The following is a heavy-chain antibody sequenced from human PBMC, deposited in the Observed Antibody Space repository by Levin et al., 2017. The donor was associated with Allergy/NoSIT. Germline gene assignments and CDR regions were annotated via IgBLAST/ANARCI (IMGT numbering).Heavy chain of an antibody. CDR2: ISYDGSNK. CDR1: GFTFSSYA. Sequence: RSGGSLRLSCAASGFTFSSYAMHWVRQAPGKGLEWVAVISYDGSNKYYADSVKGRFTISRDNSKNTLYLQMNSLRAEDTAVYYCARSIAAAGRSWFDPWGQGTLVTVSS. J-gene: IGHJ5*02. D-gene: IGHD6-13*01. V-gene: IGHV3-30*04. CDR3: ARSIAAAGRSWFDP.